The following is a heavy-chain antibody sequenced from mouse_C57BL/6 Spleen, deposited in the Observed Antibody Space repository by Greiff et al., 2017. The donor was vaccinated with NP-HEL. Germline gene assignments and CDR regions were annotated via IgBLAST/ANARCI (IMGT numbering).Heavy chain of an antibody. V-gene: IGHV1-15*01. CDR1: GYTFTDYE. CDR3: TRPSKRQGAMDY. CDR2: IDPETGGT. J-gene: IGHJ4*01. D-gene: IGHD2-12*01. Sequence: QVQLQQSEAELVRPGASVTLSCKASGYTFTDYEMHWVKQTPVHGLEWIGAIDPETGGTAYNQKFKGKAILTADKSSSTAYMELRSLTSEDSAVYYCTRPSKRQGAMDYWGQGTSVTVSS.